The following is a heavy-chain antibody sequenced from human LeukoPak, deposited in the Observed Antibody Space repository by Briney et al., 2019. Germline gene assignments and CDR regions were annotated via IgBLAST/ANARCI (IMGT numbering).Heavy chain of an antibody. CDR1: GYTFNRNV. Sequence: ASVKVSCKASGYTFNRNVFSWVRQAPGQGLEWVGWINAYNGNTNYAPKLQDRVTMTTDTSTSTAYMELRSLRSDDTAVYYCVRQSGNYYMIDYWGQGTLVTVSS. V-gene: IGHV1-18*01. CDR3: VRQSGNYYMIDY. CDR2: INAYNGNT. J-gene: IGHJ4*02. D-gene: IGHD1-26*01.